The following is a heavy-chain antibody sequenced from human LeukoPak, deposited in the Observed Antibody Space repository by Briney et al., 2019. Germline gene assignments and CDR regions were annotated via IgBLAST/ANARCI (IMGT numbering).Heavy chain of an antibody. V-gene: IGHV4-4*02. CDR2: IYHSGST. CDR3: ARHKTVTYDVFDL. D-gene: IGHD3-3*01. Sequence: SGTLSLTCAVSGGSISSSNWWSWVRQPPGKGLEWIGEIYHSGSTNYNPSLKSRVTISGDTSKTQFSLKLTSVTAADTAVYYCARHKTVTYDVFDLWGRGTMVTVSS. J-gene: IGHJ3*01. CDR1: GGSISSSNW.